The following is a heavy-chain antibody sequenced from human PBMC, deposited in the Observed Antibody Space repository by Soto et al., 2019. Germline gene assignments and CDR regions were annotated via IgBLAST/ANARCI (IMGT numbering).Heavy chain of an antibody. CDR2: IWYDGSNK. CDR3: ARDKHWCMDVGCDGMDV. J-gene: IGHJ6*02. V-gene: IGHV3-33*01. Sequence: QVQLVESGGGVVQPGRSLRLSCAASGFTFSSYGMHWVRQAPGKGLEWVAVIWYDGSNKYYADSVKGRFTISRDNSKNTLYLQMNSLRAEDTAVYYCARDKHWCMDVGCDGMDVWGQGTTVTVSS. D-gene: IGHD2-8*01. CDR1: GFTFSSYG.